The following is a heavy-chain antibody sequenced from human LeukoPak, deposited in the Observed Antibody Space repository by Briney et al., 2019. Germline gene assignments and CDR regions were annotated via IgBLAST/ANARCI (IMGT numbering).Heavy chain of an antibody. D-gene: IGHD3-10*01. CDR1: GGSFSGYY. Sequence: SETLSLTCAVYGGSFSGYYWSWIRQPPGKGLEWIGEINHSGSTNYNPSLKSRVTISVDTSKNQFSLKLSSVTAADTAVYYCARSASYYYGSGSYQPPDYWGQGTLVTVSS. V-gene: IGHV4-34*01. CDR2: INHSGST. CDR3: ARSASYYYGSGSYQPPDY. J-gene: IGHJ4*02.